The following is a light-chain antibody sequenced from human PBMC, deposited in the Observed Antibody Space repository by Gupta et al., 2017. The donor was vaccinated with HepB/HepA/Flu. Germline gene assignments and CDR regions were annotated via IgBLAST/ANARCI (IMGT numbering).Light chain of an antibody. J-gene: IGKJ3*01. CDR3: QQEGSSSFT. Sequence: DIVLTQSPGTLSLSPGERATPSCRASQSVSSNYLAWYQQKPGQAPRLLIYGASSRASGIPDRFSGSGSGTEFTLTISRLEPEDFAVYYCQQEGSSSFTFGHGTKVDIK. CDR1: QSVSSNY. V-gene: IGKV3-20*01. CDR2: GAS.